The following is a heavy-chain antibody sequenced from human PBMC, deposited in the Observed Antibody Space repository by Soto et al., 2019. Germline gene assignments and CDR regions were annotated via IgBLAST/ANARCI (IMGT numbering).Heavy chain of an antibody. J-gene: IGHJ4*02. V-gene: IGHV1-3*01. D-gene: IGHD3-10*01. Sequence: QVRLIQSGPEMMQPGASVRVSCTASGFTALSYAFPWVRQAPGQGPEWLGCLNGGVDGTSYSQRLQGRVTISRDTSTNTVYLEVKSLTSEDTAVYYSAREVKGVTSFDYWGQGTLVTVSS. CDR1: GFTALSYA. CDR3: AREVKGVTSFDY. CDR2: LNGGVDGT.